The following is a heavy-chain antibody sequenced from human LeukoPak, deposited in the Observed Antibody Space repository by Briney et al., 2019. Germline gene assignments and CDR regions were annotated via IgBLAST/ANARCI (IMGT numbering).Heavy chain of an antibody. CDR2: IYYSGST. D-gene: IGHD1-26*01. CDR1: GGSISSYY. J-gene: IGHJ3*02. V-gene: IGHV4-59*12. Sequence: SETLSLTCTVSGGSISSYYWSWIRQPPGKGLEWIGYIYYSGSTNYNPSLKSRVTISVDTSKNQFSLKLSSVTAADTAVYYCARDEPRGASGAFDIWGQGTMVTVSS. CDR3: ARDEPRGASGAFDI.